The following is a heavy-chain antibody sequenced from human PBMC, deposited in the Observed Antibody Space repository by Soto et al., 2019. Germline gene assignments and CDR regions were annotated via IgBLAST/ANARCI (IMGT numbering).Heavy chain of an antibody. D-gene: IGHD2-2*01. CDR1: GGPIRSGGYS. J-gene: IGHJ4*02. CDR3: ARGPDR. CDR2: IYHSGST. V-gene: IGHV4-30-2*01. Sequence: SETLSLTCAVSGGPIRSGGYSWSWIRQPPGKGLEWIGYIYHSGSTYYNPSLKSRVTISVDRSKNQFSLKLSSVTAADTAVYYCARGPDRWGQGTLVTVS.